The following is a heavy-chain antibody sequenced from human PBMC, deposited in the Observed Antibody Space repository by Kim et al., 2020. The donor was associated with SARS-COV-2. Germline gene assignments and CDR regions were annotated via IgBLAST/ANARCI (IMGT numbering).Heavy chain of an antibody. Sequence: SETLSLTCTVSGGSISSYYWSWIRQPPGKGLEWIGYIYYSGSTNYNPSLKSRVTISVDTSKNQFSLKLSSVTAADTAVYYCARAEGQQWLPDAFDIWGQGTMVTVSS. D-gene: IGHD6-19*01. J-gene: IGHJ3*02. CDR3: ARAEGQQWLPDAFDI. CDR2: IYYSGST. CDR1: GGSISSYY. V-gene: IGHV4-59*13.